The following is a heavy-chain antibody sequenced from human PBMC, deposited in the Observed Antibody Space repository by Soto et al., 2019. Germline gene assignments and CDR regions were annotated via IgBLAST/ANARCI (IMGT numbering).Heavy chain of an antibody. CDR3: ARDLGYYDSSGYFDY. Sequence: PGGSLRLSCAASGFTFSDYYMSWIRQAPGKELEWVSYISSSDTIISYADSVKGRFTISRDNAKNSLYLQMNSLRAEDTAVYYCARDLGYYDSSGYFDYWGQGTLVTVSS. V-gene: IGHV3-11*01. J-gene: IGHJ4*02. D-gene: IGHD3-22*01. CDR1: GFTFSDYY. CDR2: ISSSDTII.